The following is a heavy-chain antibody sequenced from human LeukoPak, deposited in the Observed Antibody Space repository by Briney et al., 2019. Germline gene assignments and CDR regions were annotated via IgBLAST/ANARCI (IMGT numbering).Heavy chain of an antibody. J-gene: IGHJ6*04. V-gene: IGHV4-34*01. D-gene: IGHD3/OR15-3a*01. CDR1: GGSFSDYY. CDR2: INHSGST. Sequence: PSETLCLTCAVYGGSFSDYYWSWIRQPPGKGLEWIGEINHSGSTNYNPSLRSRVTISVDTPKNQFSLKLSSVTAADTAVYYCAIRTGYYGNYYYYGMDVWGKGTTVTVSS. CDR3: AIRTGYYGNYYYYGMDV.